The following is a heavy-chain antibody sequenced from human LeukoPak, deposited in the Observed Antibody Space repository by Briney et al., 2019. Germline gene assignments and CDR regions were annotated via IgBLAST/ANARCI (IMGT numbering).Heavy chain of an antibody. CDR3: ARGTYYYSSGSPHYYYYYMDV. Sequence: ASVKVSCKASGYTFTSYAMNWVRQAPGQGLEWMGGIIPIFGTANYAQKFQGRVTITADESTSTAYMELSRLRPEDTGMYYCARGTYYYSSGSPHYYYYYMDVWDKGTTVTISS. D-gene: IGHD3-10*01. CDR1: GYTFTSYA. J-gene: IGHJ6*03. V-gene: IGHV1-69*13. CDR2: IIPIFGTA.